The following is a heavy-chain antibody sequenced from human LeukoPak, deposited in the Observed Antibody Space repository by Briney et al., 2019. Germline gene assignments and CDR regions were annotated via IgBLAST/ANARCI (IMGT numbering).Heavy chain of an antibody. J-gene: IGHJ4*02. CDR1: GFTFISYG. Sequence: GGSLRLSCAASGFTFISYGMHWVRQAPGKGLEWVAFIHYDGSNKSYADSVKGRFTISRDNSKNTLYLQMNSLRAEDTAVYYCAKDRAAAAGPGYWGQGTLVTVSS. V-gene: IGHV3-30*02. CDR3: AKDRAAAAGPGY. CDR2: IHYDGSNK. D-gene: IGHD6-13*01.